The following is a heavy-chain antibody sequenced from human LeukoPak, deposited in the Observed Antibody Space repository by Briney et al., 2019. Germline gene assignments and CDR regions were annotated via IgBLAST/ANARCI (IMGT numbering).Heavy chain of an antibody. CDR2: IYYSGST. V-gene: IGHV4-39*07. CDR3: ARVSDSSGWYEDY. Sequence: SETLSLTCTVSGGSISSSSYYWGWIRQPPGKGLEWIGSIYYSGSTYYNPSLKSRVTISVDTSKNQFSLKLSSVTAADTAVYYCARVSDSSGWYEDYWGQGTLVTVSS. J-gene: IGHJ4*02. CDR1: GGSISSSSYY. D-gene: IGHD6-19*01.